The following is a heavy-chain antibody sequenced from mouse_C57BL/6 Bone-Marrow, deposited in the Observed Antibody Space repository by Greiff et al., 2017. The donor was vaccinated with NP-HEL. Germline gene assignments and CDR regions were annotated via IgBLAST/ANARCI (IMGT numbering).Heavy chain of an antibody. D-gene: IGHD2-3*01. V-gene: IGHV1-64*01. Sequence: QVQLKQPGAELVKPGASVSLSCTASGYTFTSYWMHWVKQRPGQGLEWIGMIHPNSGSTNYNEKFKSKATLTVDKSSSTAYMQLSSLTSEDSAVYYCARYDDYEAMDYWGQGTSVTVSS. CDR1: GYTFTSYW. CDR2: IHPNSGST. CDR3: ARYDDYEAMDY. J-gene: IGHJ4*01.